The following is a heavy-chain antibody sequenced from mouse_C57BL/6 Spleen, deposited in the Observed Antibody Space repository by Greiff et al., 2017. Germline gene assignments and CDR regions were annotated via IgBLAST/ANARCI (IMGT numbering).Heavy chain of an antibody. CDR3: ARRNVYYAMDY. CDR2: IAPNSGGT. V-gene: IGHV1-72*01. CDR1: GYTFTSYW. Sequence: VQLQQPGAELVKPGASVKLSCKASGYTFTSYWMHWVQQRPGRGLEWIGRIAPNSGGTNYNEKFKSKATLTVDKPSSTAYMQLSSLTSEDSAVYYCARRNVYYAMDYWGQGTSVTVSS. J-gene: IGHJ4*01.